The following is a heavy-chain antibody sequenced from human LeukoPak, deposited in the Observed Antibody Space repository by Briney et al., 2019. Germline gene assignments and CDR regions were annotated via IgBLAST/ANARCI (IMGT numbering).Heavy chain of an antibody. Sequence: GGSLRLSCAASGFTFSTSNMNWVRQTPAKGLEWVSTITPGGSNMYYHDSVKGRFTISRDNAKNLLFLQMNSLRAEDTAVYYCASWSGSSVLDYGGQGTLVTVSS. CDR2: ITPGGSNM. CDR3: ASWSGSSVLDY. V-gene: IGHV3-21*01. D-gene: IGHD3-3*01. CDR1: GFTFSTSN. J-gene: IGHJ4*02.